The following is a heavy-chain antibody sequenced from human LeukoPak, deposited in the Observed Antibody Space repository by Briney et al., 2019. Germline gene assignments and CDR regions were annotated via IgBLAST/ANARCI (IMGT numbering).Heavy chain of an antibody. J-gene: IGHJ6*04. CDR3: ASATLRCSGGSCYEMDV. D-gene: IGHD2-15*01. V-gene: IGHV1-18*01. CDR2: ISAYNGNT. CDR1: GYTFISYG. Sequence: ASVKVSCKASGYTFISYGISWVRQAPGQGLEWMGWISAYNGNTNYAQKLQGRVTVTTDTSTSTAYMELRSLRSDDTAVYYCASATLRCSGGSCYEMDVWGKGTTVTVSS.